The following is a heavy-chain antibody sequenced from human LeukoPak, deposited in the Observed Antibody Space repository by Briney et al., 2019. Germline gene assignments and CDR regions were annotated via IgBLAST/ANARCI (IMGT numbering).Heavy chain of an antibody. CDR2: ISSSGSTI. CDR3: ARDRKDAFDI. CDR1: GYSISSGYY. D-gene: IGHD1-14*01. Sequence: LSLTCSVSGYSISSGYYWGWIRQPPGKGLEWVSYISSSGSTIYYADSVKGRFTISRDNAKNSLYLQMNSLRAEDTAVYYCARDRKDAFDIWGQGAMVTVSS. V-gene: IGHV3-11*04. J-gene: IGHJ3*02.